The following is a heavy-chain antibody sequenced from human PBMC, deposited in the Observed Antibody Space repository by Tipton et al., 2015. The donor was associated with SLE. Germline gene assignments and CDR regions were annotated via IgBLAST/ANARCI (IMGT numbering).Heavy chain of an antibody. Sequence: TLSLTCAVYGGSFSGYYWSWIRQPPGKGLEWIGEINHSGSTNYNPSLKSRVTISVDTSKNQFSLKLSSVTAADTAVYYCAREPVYCFFHRDVWGKGPTVTVSS. CDR2: INHSGST. CDR1: GGSFSGYY. V-gene: IGHV4-34*01. J-gene: IGHJ6*03. CDR3: AREPVYCFFHRDV.